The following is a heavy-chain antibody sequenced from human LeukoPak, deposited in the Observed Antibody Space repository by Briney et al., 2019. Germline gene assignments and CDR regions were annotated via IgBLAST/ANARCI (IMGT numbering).Heavy chain of an antibody. D-gene: IGHD1-26*01. Sequence: GESLRISCQGSGYSFTSYWICWVRQMPGRGLEWMGRINPADSQTNYSPSFQGHVTISADKSISTVYLQWSTLKASDTAMYYCARLLTSGDCDYWGQGTLVTVSS. CDR2: INPADSQT. CDR1: GYSFTSYW. CDR3: ARLLTSGDCDY. J-gene: IGHJ4*02. V-gene: IGHV5-10-1*01.